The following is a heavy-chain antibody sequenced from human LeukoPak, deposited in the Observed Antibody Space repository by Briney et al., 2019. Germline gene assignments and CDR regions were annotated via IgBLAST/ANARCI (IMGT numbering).Heavy chain of an antibody. D-gene: IGHD3-22*01. J-gene: IGHJ4*02. CDR1: GGSISRSNW. Sequence: SETLSLTCAVSGGSISRSNWWSWVRQPPGKGREWIGEIYHSGSTNYNPSLKSRVTISVDKCKNQFSLKLSSVTAADTAVYYCARVPILDYYDSSGYSPSGFDYWGQGTLVTVSS. CDR2: IYHSGST. V-gene: IGHV4-4*02. CDR3: ARVPILDYYDSSGYSPSGFDY.